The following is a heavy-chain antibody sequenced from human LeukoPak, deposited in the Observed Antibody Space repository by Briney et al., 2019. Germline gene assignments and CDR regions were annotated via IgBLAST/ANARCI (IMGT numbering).Heavy chain of an antibody. J-gene: IGHJ5*02. V-gene: IGHV4-34*01. CDR3: ARERA. Sequence: SETLSLTSVVYGGSFSGYYWSWIRQPPGKGLEWIGEIDQSGTTNYNPSLKSRVSISVDTSKKQFSLTLTSMTAADTAVYYCARERAWGQGTLVTVSS. CDR1: GGSFSGYY. D-gene: IGHD6-25*01. CDR2: IDQSGTT.